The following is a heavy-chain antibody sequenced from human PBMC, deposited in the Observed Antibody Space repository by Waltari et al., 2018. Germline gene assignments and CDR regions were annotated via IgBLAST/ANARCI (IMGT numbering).Heavy chain of an antibody. CDR3: ARPGRVGGGSLMGLDY. CDR1: GDSITSTSYY. CDR2: FSYKANT. Sequence: QLQLQESGPGLVKPSETLSLTCSVSGDSITSTSYYWGWIRQPPGKGLEWIGSFSYKANTSSTPSLKRRVTISVDTSKNQFSLQLRSVTAADTAVYYCARPGRVGGGSLMGLDYWGQGTLVTVSS. D-gene: IGHD2-8*01. J-gene: IGHJ4*02. V-gene: IGHV4-39*01.